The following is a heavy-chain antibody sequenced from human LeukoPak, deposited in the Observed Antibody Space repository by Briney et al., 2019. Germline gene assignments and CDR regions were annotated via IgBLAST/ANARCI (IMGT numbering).Heavy chain of an antibody. V-gene: IGHV1-2*02. Sequence: ASVKVSCKASGYTFTAYNIHWVRQAPGQGLEWIGWITPNSGATNYAQQFQGRVTMTRDTSISTAYMELNNLMSDDTAVYYCARGMGSGTYRRFDFWGQGTLVTVSS. J-gene: IGHJ4*02. CDR2: ITPNSGAT. D-gene: IGHD3-10*01. CDR1: GYTFTAYN. CDR3: ARGMGSGTYRRFDF.